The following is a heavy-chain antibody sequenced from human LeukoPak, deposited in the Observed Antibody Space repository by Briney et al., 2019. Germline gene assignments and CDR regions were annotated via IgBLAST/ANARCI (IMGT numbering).Heavy chain of an antibody. J-gene: IGHJ4*02. CDR2: INHSGST. CDR1: GGSFSGYY. CDR3: ARDRIGTAGTLQ. V-gene: IGHV4-34*01. Sequence: SETLSLTCAVYGGSFSGYYWSWIRQPPGKGLEWIGEINHSGSTNYNPSLKSRVTISVDTSKNQFSLKLNSVTAADTAVYYCARDRIGTAGTLQWGQGTLVTVSS. D-gene: IGHD1-14*01.